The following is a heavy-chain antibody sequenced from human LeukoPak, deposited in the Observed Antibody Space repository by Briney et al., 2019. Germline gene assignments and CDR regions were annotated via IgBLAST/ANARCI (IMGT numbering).Heavy chain of an antibody. V-gene: IGHV3-74*01. Sequence: GSLRLTCAASGFTLSSYWIHWVRQAPGKGLVWVSRINSDGSSTTYADSVKGRFTISRDNAKNTLYLQMNSLRAEDTGVYYCARIASHSSSWYDGGYWGQGTLVTVSS. D-gene: IGHD6-13*01. CDR2: INSDGSST. CDR3: ARIASHSSSWYDGGY. CDR1: GFTLSSYW. J-gene: IGHJ4*02.